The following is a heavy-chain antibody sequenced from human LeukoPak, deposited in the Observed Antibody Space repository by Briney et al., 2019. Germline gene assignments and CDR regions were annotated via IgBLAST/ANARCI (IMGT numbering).Heavy chain of an antibody. CDR3: ATDAYGGNSRAVFDY. CDR2: INPNSGGT. J-gene: IGHJ4*02. CDR1: GYTFTGYY. Sequence: ASVKVSCKASGYTFTGYYIHWVRQAPGQGLEWMGWINPNSGGTKYDQKFQGRVTMTRDTSITTAHMELSRLRSDDTAVYYCATDAYGGNSRAVFDYWGQGTLVTVSS. D-gene: IGHD4-23*01. V-gene: IGHV1-2*02.